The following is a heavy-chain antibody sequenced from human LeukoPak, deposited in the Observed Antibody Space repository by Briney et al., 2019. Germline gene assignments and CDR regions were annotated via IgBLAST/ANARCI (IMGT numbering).Heavy chain of an antibody. V-gene: IGHV4-59*12. D-gene: IGHD1-26*01. CDR3: ASGGGVLFFDY. CDR1: GGSLTGYF. CDR2: VFYEGNT. Sequence: SETLSLTCTVSGGSLTGYFWSWTRQPPGKGLEWVGYVFYEGNTNYNPSLKSRVTTSVDTSKNQFSLRLSSVTAADTAVYYCASGGGVLFFDYWGQGTLVTVSS. J-gene: IGHJ4*02.